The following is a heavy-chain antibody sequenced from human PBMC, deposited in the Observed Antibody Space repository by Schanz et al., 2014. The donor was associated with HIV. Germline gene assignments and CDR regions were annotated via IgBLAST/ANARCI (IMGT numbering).Heavy chain of an antibody. CDR1: GFTFNNYA. Sequence: EVQLVESGGDLVQPGGSLRLSCVASGFTFNNYAMTWVRQAPGKGLEWVSSISESGGRSYYADSVNGRFTISRDNSKNTLYLQMTTLRTEDTAVYYCAKPEYDSSGNSQSHFDYWGQGTLVTVSS. J-gene: IGHJ4*02. D-gene: IGHD3-22*01. CDR2: ISESGGRS. V-gene: IGHV3-23*04. CDR3: AKPEYDSSGNSQSHFDY.